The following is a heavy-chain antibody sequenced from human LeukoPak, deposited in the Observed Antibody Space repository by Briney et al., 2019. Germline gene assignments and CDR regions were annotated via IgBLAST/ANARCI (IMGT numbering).Heavy chain of an antibody. J-gene: IGHJ4*02. Sequence: SETLSLTCAVYGGSFSGYYWSWIRQPPGKGLEWIGEINHSGSTNYNPSLKSRVTISVDTSKNQFSLKLSSVTAADTAVYYCARGWGEQLVRYYFDYWGQGTLVTVSS. CDR2: INHSGST. V-gene: IGHV4-34*01. D-gene: IGHD6-13*01. CDR3: ARGWGEQLVRYYFDY. CDR1: GGSFSGYY.